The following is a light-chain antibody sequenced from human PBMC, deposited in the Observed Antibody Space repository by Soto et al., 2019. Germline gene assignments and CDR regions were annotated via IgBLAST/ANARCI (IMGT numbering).Light chain of an antibody. V-gene: IGKV3-11*01. J-gene: IGKJ4*01. CDR2: DVS. CDR3: QQRTNWQLT. Sequence: EIVLTQSPATLSLSPGERATLSCRASQSVGKYLAWYQQRPGQAPRLLMFDVSYRATGTPARFSGSGSGTDFTLTISSQEPEDFAVYYCQQRTNWQLTFGGGTRVEIK. CDR1: QSVGKY.